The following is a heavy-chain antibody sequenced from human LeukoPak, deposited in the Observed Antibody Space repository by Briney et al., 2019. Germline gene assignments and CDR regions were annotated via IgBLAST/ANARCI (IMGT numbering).Heavy chain of an antibody. J-gene: IGHJ4*02. Sequence: GGSLRLSCAASGFTFSSYWMHWVRQAPGKGLVWVSRINSDGSITSYADSVKGRFTISRDNAKNTLYVQMNSLRAGDTAVYYCARGFSSSSTSPFDYWGQGTLVTVSS. D-gene: IGHD2-2*01. CDR3: ARGFSSSSTSPFDY. V-gene: IGHV3-74*01. CDR1: GFTFSSYW. CDR2: INSDGSIT.